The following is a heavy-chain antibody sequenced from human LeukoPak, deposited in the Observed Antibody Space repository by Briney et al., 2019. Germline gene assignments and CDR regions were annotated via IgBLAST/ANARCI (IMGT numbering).Heavy chain of an antibody. CDR2: IKSKTDGEKS. CDR1: GFTFNTVW. D-gene: IGHD3-16*01. J-gene: IGHJ4*02. Sequence: GGSLRLSCSASGFTFNTVWMTWVRQAPGKGLEWVGRIKSKTDGEKSDYAAAVKGRFIISRDDSEDKLYLQMNSLKTDDTAVYYCTTVHGAGPVNFDYWGQGSLVTGSS. CDR3: TTVHGAGPVNFDY. V-gene: IGHV3-15*01.